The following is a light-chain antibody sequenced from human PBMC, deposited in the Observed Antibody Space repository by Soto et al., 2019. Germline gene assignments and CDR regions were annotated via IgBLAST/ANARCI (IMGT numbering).Light chain of an antibody. Sequence: EVVMTQSPSVLSVSPGERATLSCRASQSVASNLAWYQQKSGQAPRLLIYAASNRATGVPARFSGSWSGTEFTLTISSLQSEDFAVYYCQQYNNWITFGQGTRLEIK. CDR1: QSVASN. CDR3: QQYNNWIT. V-gene: IGKV3-15*01. J-gene: IGKJ5*01. CDR2: AAS.